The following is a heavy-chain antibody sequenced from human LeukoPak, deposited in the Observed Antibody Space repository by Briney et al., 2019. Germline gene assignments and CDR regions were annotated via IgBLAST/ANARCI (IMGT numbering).Heavy chain of an antibody. CDR2: ITSSSDYI. D-gene: IGHD3-22*01. V-gene: IGHV3-21*01. Sequence: GGSLRLSCAASGFTFSSHSMNWVREAPGKGLEWVSVITSSSDYIYYADSLKGRFTVSRDNAKNSLYLQVNSLRAEDTAVYYCVRESVYYDSSGYYNVLDYWGQGTLVTVSS. CDR1: GFTFSSHS. J-gene: IGHJ4*02. CDR3: VRESVYYDSSGYYNVLDY.